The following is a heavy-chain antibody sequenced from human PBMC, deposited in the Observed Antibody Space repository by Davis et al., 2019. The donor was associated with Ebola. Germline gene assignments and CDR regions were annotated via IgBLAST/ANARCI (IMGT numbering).Heavy chain of an antibody. V-gene: IGHV4-34*01. CDR1: GGSFSGYY. CDR3: ARVKYQLLLVTWP. CDR2: INHSGST. Sequence: SETLSLTCAVYGGSFSGYYWSWIRQPPGKGLEWIGEINHSGSTYYNPSLKSRVTISVDTSKNQFSLKLSSVTAADTAVYYCARVKYQLLLVTWPWGQGTLVTVSS. J-gene: IGHJ5*02. D-gene: IGHD2-2*01.